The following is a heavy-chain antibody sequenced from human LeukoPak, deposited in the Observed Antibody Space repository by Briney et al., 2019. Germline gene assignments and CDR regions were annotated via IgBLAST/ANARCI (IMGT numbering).Heavy chain of an antibody. J-gene: IGHJ3*02. CDR1: GFTFSSYW. CDR2: INSDGSDT. D-gene: IGHD3-22*01. Sequence: GGSLRLSCAASGFTFSSYWMHWVRQPPGKGLVWVSRINSDGSDTSYADSVKGRFTISRDNAKNTLYLQMNSLRAEDTAVYYCARVPGNYYDSSGYYAVDAFDIWGQGTMVTVSS. CDR3: ARVPGNYYDSSGYYAVDAFDI. V-gene: IGHV3-74*01.